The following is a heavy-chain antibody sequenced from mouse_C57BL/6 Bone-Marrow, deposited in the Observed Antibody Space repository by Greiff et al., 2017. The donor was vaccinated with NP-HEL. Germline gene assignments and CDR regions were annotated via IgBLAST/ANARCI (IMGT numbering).Heavy chain of an antibody. J-gene: IGHJ3*01. CDR2: IDPSDSYT. Sequence: QVQLQQSGAELVMPGASVKLSCKASGYTFTSYWMHWVKQRPGQGLEWIGEIDPSDSYTNYNQKFKGKSTLTVDKSSSTAYMQLSSLTSEDSAVYYCAREGITTVAPFAYWGQGTLVTVSA. D-gene: IGHD1-1*01. CDR3: AREGITTVAPFAY. V-gene: IGHV1-69*01. CDR1: GYTFTSYW.